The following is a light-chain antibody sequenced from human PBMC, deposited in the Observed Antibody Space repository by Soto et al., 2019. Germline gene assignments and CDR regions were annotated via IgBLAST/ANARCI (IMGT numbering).Light chain of an antibody. V-gene: IGKV3-15*01. Sequence: ETVMTQSPATLSMSPGERATLSCRASQSISSNLAWYQQRPGQAPRLLIYGASTRATGIPARFSGSGSGTEFTLTISSLQSEDFVVYYCQQYNNWPRTFDQGTKVDIK. J-gene: IGKJ1*01. CDR1: QSISSN. CDR2: GAS. CDR3: QQYNNWPRT.